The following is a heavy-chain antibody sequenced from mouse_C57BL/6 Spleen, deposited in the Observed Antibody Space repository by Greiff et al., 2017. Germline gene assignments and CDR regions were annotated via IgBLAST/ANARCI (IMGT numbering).Heavy chain of an antibody. CDR3: ARPPYYYGSSYYAMDY. CDR1: GYAFSSSW. Sequence: VQRVESGPELVKPGASVKISCKASGYAFSSSWMNWVKQRPGKGLEWIGRIYPGDGDTNYNGKFKGKATLTADKSSSTAYMQLSSLTSEDSAVYFCARPPYYYGSSYYAMDYWGQGTSVTVSS. V-gene: IGHV1-82*01. CDR2: IYPGDGDT. J-gene: IGHJ4*01. D-gene: IGHD1-1*01.